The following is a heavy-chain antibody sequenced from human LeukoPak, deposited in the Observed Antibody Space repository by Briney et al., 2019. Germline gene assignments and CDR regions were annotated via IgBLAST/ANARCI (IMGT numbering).Heavy chain of an antibody. Sequence: SETLSLTCTVSGGSISSYYWSWIRQPPGKGLEWIGYIYYSGSTYYNPSLKSRVTISVGTSKNQFSLKLSSVTAADTAVYYCARVHHYYGSGSYNFVGFFDYWGQGTLVTVSS. CDR2: IYYSGST. CDR1: GGSISSYY. J-gene: IGHJ4*02. V-gene: IGHV4-59*08. CDR3: ARVHHYYGSGSYNFVGFFDY. D-gene: IGHD3-10*01.